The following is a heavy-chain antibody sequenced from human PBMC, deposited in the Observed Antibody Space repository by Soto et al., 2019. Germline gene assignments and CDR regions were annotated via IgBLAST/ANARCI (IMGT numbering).Heavy chain of an antibody. J-gene: IGHJ4*02. CDR3: ARDGLIWSVIDY. CDR1: GFTFSDYY. V-gene: IGHV3-11*01. Sequence: QVQLVESGGGLVKPGGSLRLSCAASGFTFSDYYRSWIRQGPGKGLEWVSYISSSGSTINYADSVKGRFTISRDNAMNSLYLQMNSLRAEDTAVYYCARDGLIWSVIDYWGQGTLVTVSS. D-gene: IGHD3-10*01. CDR2: ISSSGSTI.